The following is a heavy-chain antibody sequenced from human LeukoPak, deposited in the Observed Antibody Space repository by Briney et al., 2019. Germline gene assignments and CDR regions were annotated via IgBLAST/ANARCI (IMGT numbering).Heavy chain of an antibody. CDR1: GGTFSSYA. V-gene: IGHV1-69*06. CDR2: IIPIFGTA. Sequence: GSSVKVSCKASGGTFSSYAISWVRQAPGQGLEWMGGIIPIFGTANYAQKFQGRVTITADKSTSPAYMELSSLRSEDTAVYYCARDAEYCGGDCWGQGTLVTVSS. CDR3: ARDAEYCGGDC. D-gene: IGHD2-21*01. J-gene: IGHJ4*02.